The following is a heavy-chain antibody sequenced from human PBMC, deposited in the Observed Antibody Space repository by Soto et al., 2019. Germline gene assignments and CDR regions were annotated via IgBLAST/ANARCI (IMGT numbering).Heavy chain of an antibody. CDR1: GGSFSGYY. D-gene: IGHD1-7*01. Sequence: QVQLQQWGAGLLKPSETLSLTCAVYGGSFSGYYWIWIRQPPGQGLGWIGDSTHSGSTNSNPSLKSRVTISVDTSKNQFSLKLSSVAAADTAVYYCARGGSNWNYAVHRAAVRRAFDIWGQGTMVTVSS. J-gene: IGHJ3*02. V-gene: IGHV4-34*01. CDR2: STHSGST. CDR3: ARGGSNWNYAVHRAAVRRAFDI.